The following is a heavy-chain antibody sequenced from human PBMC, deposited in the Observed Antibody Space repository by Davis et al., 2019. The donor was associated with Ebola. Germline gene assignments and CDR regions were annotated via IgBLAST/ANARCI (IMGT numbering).Heavy chain of an antibody. Sequence: PGGSLRLSCTVSGGSISSYYWTWIRQPPGKGLEWIGHIYNTGSANYNHSLKIRVTISVDTSKNQFSLNLSSVTAADTAVYYCARTTWFNSGWPRNYYYYYMDVWGKGTTVTVSS. J-gene: IGHJ6*03. V-gene: IGHV4-59*01. CDR1: GGSISSYY. CDR2: IYNTGSA. D-gene: IGHD6-19*01. CDR3: ARTTWFNSGWPRNYYYYYMDV.